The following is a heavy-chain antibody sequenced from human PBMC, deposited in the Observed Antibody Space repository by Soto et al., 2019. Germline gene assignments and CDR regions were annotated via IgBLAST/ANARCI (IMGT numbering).Heavy chain of an antibody. Sequence: QVQLVESGGGLVKPGGSLRLSCAASGFTFSDYYMSWIRQAPGNGLEWVSYISSSGSTIYYADSVKGRFTISRDNAKNSLYLQLNSLRAEDTAVYYCARHHGYCISTSCYYYYYGMDVWGQGTTVTVSS. V-gene: IGHV3-11*01. D-gene: IGHD2-2*03. J-gene: IGHJ6*02. CDR3: ARHHGYCISTSCYYYYYGMDV. CDR1: GFTFSDYY. CDR2: ISSSGSTI.